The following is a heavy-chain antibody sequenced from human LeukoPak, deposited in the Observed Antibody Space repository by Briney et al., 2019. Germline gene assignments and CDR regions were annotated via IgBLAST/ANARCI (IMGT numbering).Heavy chain of an antibody. Sequence: PSETLSLTCTVSGGSISSYYWSWIRQPAGKGLEWIGRIYTSGSTNYNPSLKSRVTMSVDTSKNQFSLKLSSVTAADTAVYYCARDLVSYDILTGYYYYMDVWGKGTTVTVSS. CDR3: ARDLVSYDILTGYYYYMDV. J-gene: IGHJ6*03. V-gene: IGHV4-4*07. CDR1: GGSISSYY. D-gene: IGHD3-9*01. CDR2: IYTSGST.